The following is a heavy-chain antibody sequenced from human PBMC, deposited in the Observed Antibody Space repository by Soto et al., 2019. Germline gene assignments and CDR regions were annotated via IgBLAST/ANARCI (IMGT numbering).Heavy chain of an antibody. Sequence: LRLSCAAAGFTFSDYYMSWIRQAPGKGLEWVSYISSSSSYTNYADSVKGRFTISRENAKNSLYLQMNSLRAEDTAVYYCARYGDYDFWSGIGFDPWGQGTLVTVSS. V-gene: IGHV3-11*06. J-gene: IGHJ5*02. CDR2: ISSSSSYT. CDR3: ARYGDYDFWSGIGFDP. D-gene: IGHD3-3*01. CDR1: GFTFSDYY.